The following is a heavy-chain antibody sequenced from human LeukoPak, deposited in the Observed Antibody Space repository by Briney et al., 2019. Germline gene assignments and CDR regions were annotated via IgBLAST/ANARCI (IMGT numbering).Heavy chain of an antibody. D-gene: IGHD1-14*01. V-gene: IGHV3-13*01. J-gene: IGHJ3*01. CDR3: AREGRMGTADAFDV. Sequence: GGSLRLSCAASGFTFNNYEMHWVRQTAGKGLEWDSAVGIAADTFYAGSVKGRFSISRDNAESSLFLQMNSLRAGDTAVYYCAREGRMGTADAFDVWGQGTMVTVSS. CDR1: GFTFNNYE. CDR2: VGIAADT.